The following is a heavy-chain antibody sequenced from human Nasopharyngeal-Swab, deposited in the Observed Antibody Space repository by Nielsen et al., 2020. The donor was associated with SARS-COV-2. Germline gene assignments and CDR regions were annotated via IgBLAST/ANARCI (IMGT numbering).Heavy chain of an antibody. CDR1: GGSISSYY. V-gene: IGHV4-59*01. J-gene: IGHJ5*02. Sequence: SETLSLTCTVSGGSISSYYWSWIRQPPGKGLEWIGYIYYSGSTNYNPSLKSRVTISVDTSKNQFPLKLSSVTAADTAVYYCARGDVTIFGVVGWFDPWGQGTLVTVSS. D-gene: IGHD3-3*01. CDR3: ARGDVTIFGVVGWFDP. CDR2: IYYSGST.